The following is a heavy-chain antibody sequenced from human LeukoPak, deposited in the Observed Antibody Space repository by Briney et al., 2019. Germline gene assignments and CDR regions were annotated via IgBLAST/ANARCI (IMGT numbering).Heavy chain of an antibody. Sequence: GASVKVSCKASGYTFTSYAMHWVRQAPGQRLEWMGWINAGNGNTKYSQKFQGRVTITRDTSASTAYMELSSLRSEDTAVYYCARDYDSSGYYTFDYWGQGTLVAVSS. CDR2: INAGNGNT. CDR1: GYTFTSYA. J-gene: IGHJ4*02. V-gene: IGHV1-3*01. D-gene: IGHD3-22*01. CDR3: ARDYDSSGYYTFDY.